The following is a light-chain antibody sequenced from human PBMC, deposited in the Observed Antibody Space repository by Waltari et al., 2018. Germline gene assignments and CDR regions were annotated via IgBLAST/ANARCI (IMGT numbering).Light chain of an antibody. J-gene: IGLJ2*01. CDR2: RDN. V-gene: IGLV3-9*01. CDR3: QLWDNNIVI. Sequence: YDVTQPVSVSVGLGQTARLTCGGNKIESNHVQWYQQRPGKAPVLVMYRDNNRPSGIPERFSGFNSGNSATLAISRAQDGDEADYYCQLWDNNIVIFGGGTKLTVL. CDR1: KIESNH.